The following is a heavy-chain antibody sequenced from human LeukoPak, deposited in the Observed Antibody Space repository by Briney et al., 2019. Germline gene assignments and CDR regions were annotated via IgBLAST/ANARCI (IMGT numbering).Heavy chain of an antibody. D-gene: IGHD3-3*01. CDR2: ISYNGNNK. J-gene: IGHJ4*02. V-gene: IGHV3-30*03. Sequence: GGSLRLSCAASGFAFSDYGMHWVRQAPGKGLEWVALISYNGNNKFYADSMKGQFTISRDNSKSTLYLQMNSLRAEDTAVYYCARTDFWSGYLYYFDYWGQGTLVTVSS. CDR1: GFAFSDYG. CDR3: ARTDFWSGYLYYFDY.